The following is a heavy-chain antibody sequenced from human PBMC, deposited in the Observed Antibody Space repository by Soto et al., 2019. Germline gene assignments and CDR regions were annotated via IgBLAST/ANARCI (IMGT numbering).Heavy chain of an antibody. CDR1: GGSISSDDYY. J-gene: IGHJ6*02. V-gene: IGHV4-31*03. Sequence: SETLSLTCTVSGGSISSDDYYWTWIRQHPGKGLEWIGYIYYSGSSYYNPSLKSRVTISVDTSKNQFSLKLSSVTAADTAVYYCARITPTVTMVYYYYGMDVWGQGTTVTVSS. CDR3: ARITPTVTMVYYYYGMDV. CDR2: IYYSGSS. D-gene: IGHD4-17*01.